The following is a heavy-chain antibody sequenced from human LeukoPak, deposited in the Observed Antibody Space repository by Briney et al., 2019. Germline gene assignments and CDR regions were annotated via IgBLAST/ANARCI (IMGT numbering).Heavy chain of an antibody. V-gene: IGHV4-4*02. D-gene: IGHD4-17*01. CDR3: ARDGTTVTTPGYFQH. J-gene: IGHJ1*01. CDR2: IYYSGST. Sequence: PSETLSLTCAVSGGSISSSNWWSWVRQPPGKGLEWIGYIYYSGSTNYNPSLKSRVTISVDTSKNQFSLKLSSVTAADTAVYYCARDGTTVTTPGYFQHWGQGTLVTVSS. CDR1: GGSISSSNW.